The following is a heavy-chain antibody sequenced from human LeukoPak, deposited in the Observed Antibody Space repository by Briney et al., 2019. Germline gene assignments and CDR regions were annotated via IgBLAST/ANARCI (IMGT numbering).Heavy chain of an antibody. CDR2: ISGSGGST. CDR3: ARGIFYDYVWGSYRSDAFDI. V-gene: IGHV3-23*01. D-gene: IGHD3-16*02. J-gene: IGHJ3*02. CDR1: GFTFSSYA. Sequence: PGGSLRLSCAASGFTFSSYAMSWVRQAPGKGLEWVSAISGSGGSTYYADSVKGRFTISRDNSKNTLYLQMNSLRAEDTAVYYCARGIFYDYVWGSYRSDAFDIWGQGTMVTVSS.